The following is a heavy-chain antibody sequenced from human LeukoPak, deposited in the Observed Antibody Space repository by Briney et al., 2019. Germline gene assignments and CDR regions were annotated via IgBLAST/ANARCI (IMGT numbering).Heavy chain of an antibody. V-gene: IGHV3-30-3*01. CDR1: GSTFSSYA. CDR2: ISYYESNK. Sequence: PGGSLRLSCAASGSTFSSYAMHCVRQSPGKGLERGAVISYYESNKYYADSVKGRFTISRDNSKNKLYLQMKSLRVEDTAVYYCEREITMVRGVIMVPPDVWGQGTTVTVSS. D-gene: IGHD3-10*01. CDR3: EREITMVRGVIMVPPDV. J-gene: IGHJ6*02.